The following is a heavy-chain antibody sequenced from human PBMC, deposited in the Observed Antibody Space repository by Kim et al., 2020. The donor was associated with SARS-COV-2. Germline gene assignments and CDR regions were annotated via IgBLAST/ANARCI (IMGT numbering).Heavy chain of an antibody. CDR3: ATDRGIAAYHFDY. D-gene: IGHD6-13*01. Sequence: YAQKFQGRVTMTEDTSTDTAYMELSSLRSEDTAVYYCATDRGIAAYHFDYWGQGTLVTVSS. V-gene: IGHV1-24*01. J-gene: IGHJ4*02.